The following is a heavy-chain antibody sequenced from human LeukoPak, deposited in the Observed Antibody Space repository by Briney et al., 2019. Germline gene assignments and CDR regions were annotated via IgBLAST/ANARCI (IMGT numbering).Heavy chain of an antibody. CDR1: GGSISSGGYY. V-gene: IGHV4-30-2*01. CDR3: ARHYTRDAFDN. CDR2: IYHSGST. Sequence: SQTLSLTCTVSGGSISSGGYYWSWIRQPPGKGLEWIGYIYHSGSTYYNPSLKSRVTISVDRSKNQFSLKLSSVTAADTAVYYCARHYTRDAFDNWGQGKMGTGSS. D-gene: IGHD4-11*01. J-gene: IGHJ3*02.